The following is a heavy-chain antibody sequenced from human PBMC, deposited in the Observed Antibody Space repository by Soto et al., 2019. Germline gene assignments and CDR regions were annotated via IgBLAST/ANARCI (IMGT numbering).Heavy chain of an antibody. Sequence: QVQLVESGGGVAQPGRSLRLFCAASGFTLSSYSLHRVRQSPGKGLEWVAAISSDGTEKHYADSVKGRFTISRDNSKNTRSLQLNSLRTEDTAVYYCARMFGFSYGPANRGMDVWGQGTTVTVSS. CDR3: ARMFGFSYGPANRGMDV. CDR1: GFTLSSYS. CDR2: ISSDGTEK. D-gene: IGHD5-18*01. J-gene: IGHJ6*02. V-gene: IGHV3-30*04.